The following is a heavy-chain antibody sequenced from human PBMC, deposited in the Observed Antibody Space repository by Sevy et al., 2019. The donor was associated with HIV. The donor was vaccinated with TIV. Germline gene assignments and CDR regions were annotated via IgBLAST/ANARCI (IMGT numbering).Heavy chain of an antibody. CDR2: INHSGST. CDR1: GGSFSGYY. V-gene: IGHV4-34*01. CDR3: GRGWFGYCSGGSCYGMDV. D-gene: IGHD2-15*01. Sequence: SETLSLTCAVYGGSFSGYYWSWIRQPPGKGLEWIGEINHSGSTNYNPSLKSRVTISVDTSKNQFSLKLSSVTAADTAVYYWGRGWFGYCSGGSCYGMDVWGQGTTVTVSS. J-gene: IGHJ6*02.